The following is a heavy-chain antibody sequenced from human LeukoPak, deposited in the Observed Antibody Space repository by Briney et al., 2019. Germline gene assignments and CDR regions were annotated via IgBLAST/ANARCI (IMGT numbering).Heavy chain of an antibody. D-gene: IGHD3-10*01. J-gene: IGHJ4*02. Sequence: PGGSLRLSCVASGFDFSDNAMHWVRQAPGKGLEWVAVIAYNGNPPIYTHYVKGRFTISRDNSKNTLFLQMDSLTSDDTAVYYCARDPFGGMPDYLDLWGQGTLVTVSS. CDR2: IAYNGNPP. CDR3: ARDPFGGMPDYLDL. CDR1: GFDFSDNA. V-gene: IGHV3-30*04.